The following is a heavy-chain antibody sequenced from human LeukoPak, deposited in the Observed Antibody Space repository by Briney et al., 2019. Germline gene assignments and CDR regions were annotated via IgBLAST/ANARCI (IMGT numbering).Heavy chain of an antibody. D-gene: IGHD5-18*01. V-gene: IGHV3-74*01. CDR3: ARDVNPGYSYGY. CDR2: INSDGSSI. Sequence: GGSLRLSCAASGFTFSGHWMHWVRQAPGKGLVWVSRINSDGSSISYADSVKGRFTISRDNSKNTLYLQMNSLRAEGTAVYYCARDVNPGYSYGYWGQGTLVTVSS. CDR1: GFTFSGHW. J-gene: IGHJ4*02.